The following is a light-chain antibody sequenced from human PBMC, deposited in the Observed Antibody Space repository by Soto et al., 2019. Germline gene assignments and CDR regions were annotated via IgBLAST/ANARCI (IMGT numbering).Light chain of an antibody. Sequence: QSVLTQPPSVAAAPGQKVTISCSGSNSNIGSNSVSWYQQLPGTAPKLLMYDNDKRPSEIPDRFCGSRSGTSATLGIAGLQTGDEADYYCGTWDSSLDAGVFGGGTKLTVL. CDR3: GTWDSSLDAGV. CDR2: DND. J-gene: IGLJ2*01. CDR1: NSNIGSNS. V-gene: IGLV1-51*01.